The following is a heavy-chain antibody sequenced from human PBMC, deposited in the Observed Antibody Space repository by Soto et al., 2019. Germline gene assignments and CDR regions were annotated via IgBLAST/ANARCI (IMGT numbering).Heavy chain of an antibody. D-gene: IGHD6-13*01. J-gene: IGHJ4*02. V-gene: IGHV3-48*02. CDR3: ARVKGPYSNSWYGDY. CDR2: ISSSSINI. Sequence: EVQLVESGGDLVQPGGSLRLSCAASGFTFSSYSMNWVRQAPGKGLEWVSHISSSSINIYYADSVKGRFTISRDNAKNSLYLHMNSLRDEDTAVYYCARVKGPYSNSWYGDYWGQGTLVTVSS. CDR1: GFTFSSYS.